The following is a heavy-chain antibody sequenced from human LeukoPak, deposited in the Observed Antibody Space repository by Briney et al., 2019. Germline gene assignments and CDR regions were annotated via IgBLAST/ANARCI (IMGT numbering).Heavy chain of an antibody. D-gene: IGHD3-3*01. CDR1: GYTFTNYD. V-gene: IGHV1-8*03. Sequence: ASVTVSFKASGYTFTNYDINWVRQATGQGLEWMGWMNPNSGNTGYAQKFQGRVTITRNTSISTAYMELSSLRSEDTAVYYCARAPLGGYYFSHGWGQGTLVTVSS. CDR3: ARAPLGGYYFSHG. J-gene: IGHJ4*02. CDR2: MNPNSGNT.